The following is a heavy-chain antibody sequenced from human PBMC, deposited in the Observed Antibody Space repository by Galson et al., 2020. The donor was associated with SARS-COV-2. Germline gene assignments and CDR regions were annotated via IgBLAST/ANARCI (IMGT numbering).Heavy chain of an antibody. V-gene: IGHV3-9*01. D-gene: IGHD3-10*01. CDR3: AKDSGYGSGTKGAFDI. CDR2: ISWNGGSI. J-gene: IGHJ3*02. Sequence: GGSLRLSCVASGFPFDDFAFHWVRQAPGKGLEWVSGISWNGGSIGYADSVKGRFTISRDNAQNSLFLLMNSLRTDDTALYYCAKDSGYGSGTKGAFDIWGQGTVVTVSS. CDR1: GFPFDDFA.